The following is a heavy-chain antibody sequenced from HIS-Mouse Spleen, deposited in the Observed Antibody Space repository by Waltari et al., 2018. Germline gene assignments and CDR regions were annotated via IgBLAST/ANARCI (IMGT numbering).Heavy chain of an antibody. D-gene: IGHD6-13*01. CDR1: GFTFSSYW. CDR2: IKQDGSEK. CDR3: ARDASPGQQLDAFDI. V-gene: IGHV3-7*01. Sequence: EVQLVESGGGLVQPGGSLRLSCAASGFTFSSYWMSWVRQAPGKGPEWVANIKQDGSEKYYVDSVKGRFTISRDNAKNSLYLQMNSLRAEDTAVYYCARDASPGQQLDAFDIWGQGTMVTVSS. J-gene: IGHJ3*02.